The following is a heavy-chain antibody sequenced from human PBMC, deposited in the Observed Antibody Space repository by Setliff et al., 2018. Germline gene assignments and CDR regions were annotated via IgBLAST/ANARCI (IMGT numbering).Heavy chain of an antibody. CDR1: GGSFSGYY. Sequence: PSETLSLTCAVYGGSFSGYYWSWIRQPPGRGLEWIGEINHNGGTNYNPSLKSRVTISIHTSKNQFSLNLSSVTAADTAVYYWARRSSFWSGYFDYWGQGTLVTVSS. J-gene: IGHJ4*02. D-gene: IGHD3-3*01. CDR2: INHNGGT. V-gene: IGHV4-34*01. CDR3: ARRSSFWSGYFDY.